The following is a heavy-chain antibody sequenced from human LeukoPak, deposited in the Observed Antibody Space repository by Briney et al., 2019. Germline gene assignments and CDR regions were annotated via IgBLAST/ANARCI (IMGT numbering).Heavy chain of an antibody. CDR2: IRYDGSNK. CDR3: AKGLALSFDY. D-gene: IGHD3-16*01. CDR1: GFTFSSYG. Sequence: GGSLRLSCAASGFTFSSYGMHWVRQAPGKGLEWVAFIRYDGSNKYYADSVKGRFSISRDNAKNTLYLQMNSLRAEDTAVYYCAKGLALSFDYWGQGTLVTVSS. J-gene: IGHJ4*02. V-gene: IGHV3-30*02.